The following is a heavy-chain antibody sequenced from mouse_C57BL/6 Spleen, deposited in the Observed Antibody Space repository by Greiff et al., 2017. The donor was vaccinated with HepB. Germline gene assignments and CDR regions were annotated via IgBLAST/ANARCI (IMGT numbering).Heavy chain of an antibody. D-gene: IGHD3-2*02. V-gene: IGHV1-4*01. Sequence: VQLQQSGAELARPGASVKMSCKASGYTFTSYTMHWVKQRPGQGLEWIGYINPSSGYTKYNQKFKDKATLTADKSSSTAYMQLSSLTSEDSAVYYWAVDSSGYLFAYWGQGTLVTVSA. J-gene: IGHJ3*01. CDR3: AVDSSGYLFAY. CDR2: INPSSGYT. CDR1: GYTFTSYT.